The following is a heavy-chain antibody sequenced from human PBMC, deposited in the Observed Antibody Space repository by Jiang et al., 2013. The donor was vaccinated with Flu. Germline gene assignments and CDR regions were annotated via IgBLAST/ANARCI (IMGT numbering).Heavy chain of an antibody. Sequence: PGLVKPSQTLSLTCTVSGGSISSGSYYWSWIRQPAGKGLEWIGRIYTSGSTNYNPSLKSRVTISVDTSKNQFSLKLSSVTAADTAVYYCAREGGWELLPSWGQGTLVTVSS. CDR3: AREGGWELLPS. D-gene: IGHD1-26*01. V-gene: IGHV4-61*02. CDR1: GGSISSGSYY. CDR2: IYTSGST. J-gene: IGHJ4*02.